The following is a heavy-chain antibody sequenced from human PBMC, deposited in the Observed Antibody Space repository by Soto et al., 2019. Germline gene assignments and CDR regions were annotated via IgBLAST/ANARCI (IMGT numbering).Heavy chain of an antibody. CDR2: ISSSSSYI. J-gene: IGHJ3*01. CDR1: GFTFSSYS. CDR3: ASYGAIVTAASDAFDV. Sequence: GGSLRLSCAASGFTFSSYSMNWVRQAPGKGLEWVSSISSSSSYIYYADSVKGRFTISRDNAKNSLYLQMNSLRTEDTAVYYFASYGAIVTAASDAFDVWGQGTMVTVSS. D-gene: IGHD2-2*01. V-gene: IGHV3-21*03.